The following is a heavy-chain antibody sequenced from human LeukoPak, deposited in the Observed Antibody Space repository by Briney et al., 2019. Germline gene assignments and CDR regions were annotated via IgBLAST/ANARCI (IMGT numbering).Heavy chain of an antibody. Sequence: GGSLRLSCAASGFTFSSYWMSWVRQAPGKGLEWVVNIKQDGSEKYYVDSVKGRFTISRDNAKNSLYLQMNSLRAEDTAVYYCARGGGYCSSTSCYRGYFDYWGQGTLVTVSS. V-gene: IGHV3-7*01. J-gene: IGHJ4*02. CDR2: IKQDGSEK. CDR3: ARGGGYCSSTSCYRGYFDY. CDR1: GFTFSSYW. D-gene: IGHD2-2*02.